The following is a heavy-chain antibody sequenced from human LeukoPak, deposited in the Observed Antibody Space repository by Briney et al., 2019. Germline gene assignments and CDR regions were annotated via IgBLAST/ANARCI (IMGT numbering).Heavy chain of an antibody. Sequence: EASVKVSCKASGYTFTSYGISWVRQAPGQGLEWMGWISAYNGNTNYAQKLQGRVTMTTDTSTSTAYMELRSLRSDDTAVYYCARLRCSGGSCLITLDYWGQGTLVTVSS. CDR3: ARLRCSGGSCLITLDY. V-gene: IGHV1-18*01. CDR2: ISAYNGNT. J-gene: IGHJ4*02. CDR1: GYTFTSYG. D-gene: IGHD2-15*01.